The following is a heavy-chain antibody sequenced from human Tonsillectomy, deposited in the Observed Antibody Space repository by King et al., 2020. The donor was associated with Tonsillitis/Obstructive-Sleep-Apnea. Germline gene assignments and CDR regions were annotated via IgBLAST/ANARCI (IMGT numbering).Heavy chain of an antibody. D-gene: IGHD3-3*01. Sequence: VQLQESGPGLVKPSGTLSLTCAVSGGSISSNNWWSWVRQPPGKGLEGIGEIYHIGSTNYNASLKSRVTISIDKSMNQFSLELSSVTAADTAVYYCARDPPSEIFEASRSAPPIGAFDIWGQGTVVTVSS. CDR2: IYHIGST. CDR1: GGSISSNNW. J-gene: IGHJ3*02. V-gene: IGHV4-4*02. CDR3: ARDPPSEIFEASRSAPPIGAFDI.